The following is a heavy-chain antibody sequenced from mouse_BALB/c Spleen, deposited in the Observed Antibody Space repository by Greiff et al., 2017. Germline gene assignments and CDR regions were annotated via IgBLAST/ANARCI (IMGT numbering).Heavy chain of an antibody. CDR2: ISSGGST. CDR3: ARAFTTVVATDY. D-gene: IGHD1-1*01. Sequence: EVMLVESGGGLVKPGGSLKLSCAASGFTFSSYAMSWVRQTPEKRLEWVASISSGGSTYYPDSVKGRFTISRDNARNILYLQMSSLRSEDTAMYYCARAFTTVVATDYWGQGTTLTVSS. J-gene: IGHJ2*01. V-gene: IGHV5-6-5*01. CDR1: GFTFSSYA.